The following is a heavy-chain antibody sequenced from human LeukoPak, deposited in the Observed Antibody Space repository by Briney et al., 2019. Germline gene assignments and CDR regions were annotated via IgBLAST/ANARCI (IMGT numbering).Heavy chain of an antibody. V-gene: IGHV4-39*01. CDR1: GGSISSYY. CDR3: ARRKDFGDWFDP. Sequence: SETLSLTCTVSGGSISSYYWGWIRQPPGKGLEWIGSIYYSGSTYYNPSLKSRVTISVDTSKNQFSLKLSSVTAADTAVYYCARRKDFGDWFDPWGQGTLVTVSS. D-gene: IGHD3-10*01. J-gene: IGHJ5*02. CDR2: IYYSGST.